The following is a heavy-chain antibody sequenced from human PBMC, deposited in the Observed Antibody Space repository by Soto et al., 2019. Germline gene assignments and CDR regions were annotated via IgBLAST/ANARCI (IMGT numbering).Heavy chain of an antibody. CDR1: GVSVSSGSFY. D-gene: IGHD4-17*01. CDR2: GSYSGTT. J-gene: IGHJ4*02. CDR3: ARGATVTQYDY. V-gene: IGHV4-61*01. Sequence: QVQLQESGPGLVKPSETLSLTYTVSGVSVSSGSFYWAWIRQPPGKGLEWIGFGSYSGTTNYKPSLKSRVTIFVDTSRSQISLKVSSLTAADTAVYYCARGATVTQYDYWGQGTLVTVSS.